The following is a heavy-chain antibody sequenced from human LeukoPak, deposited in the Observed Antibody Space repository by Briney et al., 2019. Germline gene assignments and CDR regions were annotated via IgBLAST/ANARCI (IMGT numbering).Heavy chain of an antibody. CDR3: ARELVTTSYYFDY. CDR2: IYYSGST. CDR1: GGSISSGGYY. J-gene: IGHJ4*02. V-gene: IGHV4-31*03. D-gene: IGHD4-17*01. Sequence: SQTLSLTCTVSGGSISSGGYYWRWIRQHPGKGLEWIGYIYYSGSTYYNPSLKSRVTISVDTSKNQFSLKLSSVTAADTAVYYCARELVTTSYYFDYWGQGTLVTASS.